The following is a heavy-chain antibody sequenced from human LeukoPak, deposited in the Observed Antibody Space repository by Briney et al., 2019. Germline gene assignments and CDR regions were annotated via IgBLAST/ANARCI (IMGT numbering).Heavy chain of an antibody. D-gene: IGHD2-15*01. CDR1: GFTFNNYA. Sequence: GGSLRLSCAASGFTFNNYAMTSLRQAPGKGLEWVSAVSGRGDATYYADSVKGRFTISRDDSKNTLYLQMNSLRAEDTAVYHCAKAPPAATNYYYGMDVWGQGTTVTVSS. CDR3: AKAPPAATNYYYGMDV. CDR2: VSGRGDAT. J-gene: IGHJ6*02. V-gene: IGHV3-23*01.